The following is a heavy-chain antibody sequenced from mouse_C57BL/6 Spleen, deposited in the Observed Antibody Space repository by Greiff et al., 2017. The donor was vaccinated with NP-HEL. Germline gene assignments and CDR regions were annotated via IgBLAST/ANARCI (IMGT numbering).Heavy chain of an antibody. Sequence: QVQLQQPGTDLVKPGASVKLSCKASGYTFTSYWMHWVKQRPGQGLEWIGNINPSNGGTNYNEKFKSQATLTVDKSSSTAYMQLSSLRSEDSAVYYCARRTTSYYSNYGDFDGWGQGTTLTVSS. D-gene: IGHD2-5*01. V-gene: IGHV1-53*01. CDR2: INPSNGGT. CDR1: GYTFTSYW. CDR3: ARRTTSYYSNYGDFDG. J-gene: IGHJ2*01.